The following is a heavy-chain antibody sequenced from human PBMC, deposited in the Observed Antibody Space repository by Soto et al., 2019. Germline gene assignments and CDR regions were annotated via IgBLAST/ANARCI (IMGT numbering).Heavy chain of an antibody. D-gene: IGHD6-13*01. Sequence: GESLKISCQASGYTFTNYWLGWVRQMPGKGLEWMGIIFPADSDTRYSPSFQGHVTMSVDKSISTAYLQWSSLKASDSGIYYCARQGKHPNWLDPWGQGTLVTVSS. V-gene: IGHV5-51*01. CDR3: ARQGKHPNWLDP. CDR1: GYTFTNYW. J-gene: IGHJ5*02. CDR2: IFPADSDT.